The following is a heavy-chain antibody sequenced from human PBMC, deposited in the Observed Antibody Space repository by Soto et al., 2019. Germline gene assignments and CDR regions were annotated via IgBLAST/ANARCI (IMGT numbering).Heavy chain of an antibody. CDR3: ARGGVFTGSLSDYVDY. J-gene: IGHJ4*02. CDR2: SNHSGSS. CDR1: GGSFSGYY. V-gene: IGHV4-34*01. D-gene: IGHD3-10*01. Sequence: QVQLQQWGAGLLKPSETLSLTCAVYGGSFSGYYWSWIRQPPGQGLEWMGESNHSGSSNYNPTLKSRVTISVDTYKNQFSLKLSAVTAADTAVDYYARGGVFTGSLSDYVDYWGQGTLDTVSS.